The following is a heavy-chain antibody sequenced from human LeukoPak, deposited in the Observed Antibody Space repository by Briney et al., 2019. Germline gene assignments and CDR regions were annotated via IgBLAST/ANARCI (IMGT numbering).Heavy chain of an antibody. CDR1: GGSISSYY. CDR2: IYYSGST. D-gene: IGHD3-22*01. Sequence: SETLSLTCTVSGGSISSYYWSWIRQPPGKGLEWIGYIYYSGSTNYNPSLKSRVTISVNTSKNQFSLKLSSVTAADTAVYYCARSNSRGINWFDPGAREPWSPSPQ. V-gene: IGHV4-59*01. J-gene: IGHJ5*02. CDR3: ARSNSRGINWFDP.